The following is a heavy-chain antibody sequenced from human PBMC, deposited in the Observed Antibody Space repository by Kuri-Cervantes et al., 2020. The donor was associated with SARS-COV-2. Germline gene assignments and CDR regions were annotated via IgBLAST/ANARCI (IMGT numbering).Heavy chain of an antibody. J-gene: IGHJ4*02. CDR2: FYYSGSS. V-gene: IGHV4-39*01. Sequence: SETLSLTCTVSGGSIGTSSYHWGWIRQPPGKGLEWIGSFYYSGSSYYNPSLKSRVTISVDTSKNQFSLRLSSVTAADTAVYYCARHVRPEITIFGVVITADYFDYWGQGTLVTV. CDR3: ARHVRPEITIFGVVITADYFDY. CDR1: GGSIGTSSYH. D-gene: IGHD3-3*01.